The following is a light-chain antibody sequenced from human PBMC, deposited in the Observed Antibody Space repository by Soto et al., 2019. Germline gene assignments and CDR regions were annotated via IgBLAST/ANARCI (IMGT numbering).Light chain of an antibody. V-gene: IGKV3-20*01. CDR2: GAS. J-gene: IGKJ5*01. CDR1: QSVRSTY. Sequence: EVVLTQSPATLSLSPGERATLSCRASQSVRSTYLAWYQQKPGQAPRLLIYGASSRATGIPDRFSGSGSGTDFTLTISRLEPEDFAVYFCQQYGNSPRTFGQGTRLEIK. CDR3: QQYGNSPRT.